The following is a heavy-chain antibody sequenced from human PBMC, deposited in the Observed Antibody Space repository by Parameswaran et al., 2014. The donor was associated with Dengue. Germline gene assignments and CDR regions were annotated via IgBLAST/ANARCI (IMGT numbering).Heavy chain of an antibody. J-gene: IGHJ6*02. CDR1: LLHQQWLL. Sequence: ASETLSPHLRCLWLLHQQWLLLGLDPAAPRKGLEWIGSIYHSGSTYYNPSLKSRVTISVDTSKNQFSLKLSSVTAADTAVYYCARDIRVQDYYYGMDVWGQGTTVTVSS. V-gene: IGHV4-38-2*02. CDR3: ARDIRVQDYYYGMDV. D-gene: IGHD1-1*01. CDR2: IYHSGST.